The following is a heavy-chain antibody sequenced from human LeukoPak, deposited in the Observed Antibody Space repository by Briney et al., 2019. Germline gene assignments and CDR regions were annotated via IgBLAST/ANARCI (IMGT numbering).Heavy chain of an antibody. D-gene: IGHD6-19*01. J-gene: IGHJ4*02. Sequence: PGGSLRLSCTTSGFSFSSYAMHWVRQAPGKGLEWVANIKQDGSEKYYVDSVKGRFTISRDNAKNSLYLQMNSLRAEDTAVYYCAREGYSSGWYLPDYWGQGTLVTVSS. CDR1: GFSFSSYA. V-gene: IGHV3-7*01. CDR2: IKQDGSEK. CDR3: AREGYSSGWYLPDY.